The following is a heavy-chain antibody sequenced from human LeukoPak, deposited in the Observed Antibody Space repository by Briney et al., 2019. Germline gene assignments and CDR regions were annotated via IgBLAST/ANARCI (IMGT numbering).Heavy chain of an antibody. CDR3: ARHVTGKSPFDY. D-gene: IGHD3-9*01. Sequence: GGSLRLSCAASGFTFSDYYMSWIRQAPGKGLEWVSYISSSSTYTNYADSVKGRFTISRDNAKNSLYLQMNSLRAEDTAVYYCARHVTGKSPFDYWGQGTLVTVSS. V-gene: IGHV3-11*03. CDR1: GFTFSDYY. CDR2: ISSSSTYT. J-gene: IGHJ4*02.